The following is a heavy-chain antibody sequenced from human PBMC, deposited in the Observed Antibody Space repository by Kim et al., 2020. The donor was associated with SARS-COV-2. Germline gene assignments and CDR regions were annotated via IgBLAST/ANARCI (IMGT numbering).Heavy chain of an antibody. D-gene: IGHD6-19*01. Sequence: SVKGRFTISRDNSKNTLYLQMSSLRAEDTAVYYCVKVVSGWYNDLDYWGQGTLVTVSS. J-gene: IGHJ4*02. V-gene: IGHV3-64D*09. CDR3: VKVVSGWYNDLDY.